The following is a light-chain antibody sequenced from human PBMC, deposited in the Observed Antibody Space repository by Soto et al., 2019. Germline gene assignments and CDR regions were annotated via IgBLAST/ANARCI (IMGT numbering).Light chain of an antibody. J-gene: IGKJ1*01. CDR3: QQYNNWPRT. CDR2: CAS. CDR1: QSVSGN. Sequence: EIVMTQSPGTLSVSPGERATLSCRASQSVSGNLAGYQQKPGQAPRLLSYCASTRATGIPARFSGSGSGTEFTLTISSLQSEDFAVYYCQQYNNWPRTFGQGTKVEIK. V-gene: IGKV3-15*01.